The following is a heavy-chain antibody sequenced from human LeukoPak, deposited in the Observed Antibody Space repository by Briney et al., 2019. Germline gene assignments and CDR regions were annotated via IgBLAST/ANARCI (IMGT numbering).Heavy chain of an antibody. CDR1: GYSFTTYW. Sequence: GESLKISCKGSGYSFTTYWISWVRQMPGKGLEWMGRIDPSDSYTIYSPSFQGHVAISADKSIDTAYLQWSGLKASDTAMYYCARHENIFSAFDIWGQGTMVTVYS. D-gene: IGHD3-3*02. CDR3: ARHENIFSAFDI. J-gene: IGHJ3*02. V-gene: IGHV5-10-1*01. CDR2: IDPSDSYT.